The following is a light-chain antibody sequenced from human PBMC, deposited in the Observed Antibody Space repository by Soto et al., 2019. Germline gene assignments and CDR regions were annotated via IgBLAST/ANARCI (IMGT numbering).Light chain of an antibody. CDR2: AAS. CDR1: QSISSY. J-gene: IGKJ5*01. Sequence: DIQRTQSPASLSASVGGRVTITCGASQSISSYLNWYQQKPGKAPKLLIYAASTLQSGVPSRFSGSGSGTEFTLTISSLQPEDFATYYCQQLNSYPITFGQGTRLEIK. CDR3: QQLNSYPIT. V-gene: IGKV1-9*01.